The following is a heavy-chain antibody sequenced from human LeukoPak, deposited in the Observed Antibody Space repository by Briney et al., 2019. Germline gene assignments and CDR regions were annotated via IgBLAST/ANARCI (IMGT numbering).Heavy chain of an antibody. CDR1: GFTFSDYY. V-gene: IGHV3-11*04. Sequence: PGGSLRLSCAASGFTFSDYYMSWIRQAPGKGLEWVSYISSSGSTIYYADSVKGRFTISRDNAKNSLYLQMNSLRAEDTAVYYCASSITIFGVVIPPPDYWGQGTLVTVSS. D-gene: IGHD3-3*01. J-gene: IGHJ4*02. CDR3: ASSITIFGVVIPPPDY. CDR2: ISSSGSTI.